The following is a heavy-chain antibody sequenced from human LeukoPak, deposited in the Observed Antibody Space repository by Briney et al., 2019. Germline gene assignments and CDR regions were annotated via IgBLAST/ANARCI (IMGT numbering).Heavy chain of an antibody. Sequence: SETLSLTCAVSGGSISSSNWWSWVRPPPGKGLEWIGEIYHSGSTNYNPSLKSRVTISVDTSKNQFSLKLSSVTAADTAVYYCARETPTVDTAPGYYGMDVWGQGTTVTVSS. V-gene: IGHV4-4*02. CDR1: GGSISSSNW. CDR3: ARETPTVDTAPGYYGMDV. CDR2: IYHSGST. D-gene: IGHD5-18*01. J-gene: IGHJ6*02.